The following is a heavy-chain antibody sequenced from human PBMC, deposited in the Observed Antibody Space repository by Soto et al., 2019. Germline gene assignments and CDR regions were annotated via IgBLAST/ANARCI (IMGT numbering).Heavy chain of an antibody. CDR3: AKEFDTSVWFDY. J-gene: IGHJ5*01. V-gene: IGHV3-23*01. Sequence: PGGSLRLSCAASGFTFSSYAMSWVRQAPGKGLEWVSAISGGGGSTYYADSVKGRFTISRDNSKNTLYLQMDSLSAEDTAVYYCAKEFDTSVWFDYWGQGTLVTVSS. CDR1: GFTFSSYA. CDR2: ISGGGGST. D-gene: IGHD2-2*01.